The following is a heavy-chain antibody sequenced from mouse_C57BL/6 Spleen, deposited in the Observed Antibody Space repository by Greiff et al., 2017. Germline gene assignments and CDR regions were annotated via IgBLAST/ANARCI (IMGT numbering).Heavy chain of an antibody. CDR2: IYPSDSET. CDR3: ASGYGSSYYAMDY. V-gene: IGHV1-61*01. CDR1: GYTFTSYW. J-gene: IGHJ4*01. Sequence: VQLQQPGAELVRPGSSVKLSCKASGYTFTSYWMDWVKQRPGQGLEWIGNIYPSDSETHYNQKFKDKATLTVDKSSSTAYMQLSSLTSEDSAVYYCASGYGSSYYAMDYWGQGTSVTVSS. D-gene: IGHD1-1*01.